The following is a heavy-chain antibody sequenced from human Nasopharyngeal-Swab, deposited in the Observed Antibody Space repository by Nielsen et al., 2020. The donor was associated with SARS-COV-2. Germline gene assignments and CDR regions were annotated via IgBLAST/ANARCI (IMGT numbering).Heavy chain of an antibody. J-gene: IGHJ6*02. D-gene: IGHD3-22*01. Sequence: VRQAAGQGVEWMGIINPSGGSTSYAQKFQGRVTMTRDTSTSTVYMELSSLRSEDTAVYYCAREDYYDSSGYPPYYYYGMDVWGQGTTVTVSS. CDR3: AREDYYDSSGYPPYYYYGMDV. CDR2: INPSGGST. V-gene: IGHV1-46*01.